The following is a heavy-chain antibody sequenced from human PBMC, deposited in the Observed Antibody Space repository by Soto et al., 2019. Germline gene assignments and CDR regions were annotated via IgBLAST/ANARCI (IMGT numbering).Heavy chain of an antibody. CDR3: GRDGRSSGWKPSSYYYGMDV. CDR2: INAGNGNT. J-gene: IGHJ6*02. V-gene: IGHV1-3*01. Sequence: ASVKVSCKASGYTFTSYAMHWVRQAPGQRLEWMGWINAGNGNTKYSQKFQGRVTITRDTSASTAYMELSSLRSEDTAVYYCGRDGRSSGWKPSSYYYGMDVWGQGTTVTVSS. CDR1: GYTFTSYA. D-gene: IGHD6-19*01.